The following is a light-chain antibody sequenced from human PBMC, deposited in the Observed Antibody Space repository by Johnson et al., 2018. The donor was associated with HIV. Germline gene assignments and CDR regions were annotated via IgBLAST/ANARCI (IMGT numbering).Light chain of an antibody. CDR3: GTCDNSLDAYV. V-gene: IGLV1-51*01. CDR1: SSNIGNNY. J-gene: IGLJ1*01. Sequence: QSMLTQPPSVSAAPGQKVTISCSGSSSNIGNNYVSWYQQLPVTAPKLLIYGTTKRPSGIPDRFSGSKSGTSATLGITGLQAGDEADYYCGTCDNSLDAYVFGTGTRVAVL. CDR2: GTT.